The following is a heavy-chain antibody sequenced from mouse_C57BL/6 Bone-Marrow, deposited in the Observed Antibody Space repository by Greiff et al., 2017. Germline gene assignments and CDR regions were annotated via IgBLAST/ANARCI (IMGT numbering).Heavy chain of an antibody. V-gene: IGHV1-63*01. J-gene: IGHJ2*01. Sequence: VKLMESGAELVRPGTSVKMSCKASGYTFTNYGIGWAKQRPGNGLEWIGDISPGGGYTKYNEKFKGKATLTADKSSSTAYMQISSLSSEDSAIYSCARMSTTVVADYCGQGTTLTVSS. CDR1: GYTFTNYG. D-gene: IGHD1-1*01. CDR3: ARMSTTVVADY. CDR2: ISPGGGYT.